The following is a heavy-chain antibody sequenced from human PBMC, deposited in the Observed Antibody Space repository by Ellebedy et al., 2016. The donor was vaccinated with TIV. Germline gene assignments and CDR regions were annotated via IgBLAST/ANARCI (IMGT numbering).Heavy chain of an antibody. CDR2: ISTTGNEI. D-gene: IGHD2-15*01. CDR1: GFTFDTYG. Sequence: GESLKISCVASGFTFDTYGMNWVRQAPGKGLEWVSSISTTGNEIYYADSVKGRFTLSRDNANNSLYLQMNSLRAEDAAIYYCTRDEFRPPGYLSSWLSEYWGQGTLVTVSS. J-gene: IGHJ4*02. V-gene: IGHV3-21*01. CDR3: TRDEFRPPGYLSSWLSEY.